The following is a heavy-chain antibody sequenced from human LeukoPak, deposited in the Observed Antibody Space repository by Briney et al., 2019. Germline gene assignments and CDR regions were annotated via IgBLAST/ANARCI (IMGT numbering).Heavy chain of an antibody. V-gene: IGHV4-38-2*02. CDR3: ARDFECHD. CDR2: IYHSGST. CDR1: GYSISSGYY. Sequence: SETLSLTWTVSGYSISSGYYWGWIRQPPGKGLGWIGSIYHSGSTYYNPSLKSRVTISVDTSKNQFSLKLSSVTAADTAVYYCARDFECHDWGQGTLVTVSS. J-gene: IGHJ4*02. D-gene: IGHD3-3*01.